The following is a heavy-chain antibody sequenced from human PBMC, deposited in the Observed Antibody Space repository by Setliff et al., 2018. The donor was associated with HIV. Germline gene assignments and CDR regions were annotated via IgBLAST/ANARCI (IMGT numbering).Heavy chain of an antibody. CDR3: ASFFGDYGY. J-gene: IGHJ4*01. Sequence: PGGSLRLSCAASGFSFSNSWMTWVRQAPGKGLEWVATIKEDGREKYYVGSVKGRFTISRDNAKRSLYLQMNRLKTDDTAVYYCASFFGDYGYWGHGTQVTVSS. CDR1: GFSFSNSW. D-gene: IGHD3-10*01. V-gene: IGHV3-7*03. CDR2: IKEDGREK.